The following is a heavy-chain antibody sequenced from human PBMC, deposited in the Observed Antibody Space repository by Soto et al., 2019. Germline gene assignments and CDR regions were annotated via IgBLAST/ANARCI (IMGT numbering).Heavy chain of an antibody. V-gene: IGHV4-59*06. D-gene: IGHD3-10*01. CDR3: ASRKSSTYFDY. Sequence: SETLSLTCTVSGGSLSSYYWSWIRQPPGKGLEWIGDIYYSGSTYYNPSLKSRVAISVDTSKNHFSLKLSSVTAADTAVYYCASRKSSTYFDYWGQGTLVTVSS. J-gene: IGHJ4*02. CDR1: GGSLSSYY. CDR2: IYYSGST.